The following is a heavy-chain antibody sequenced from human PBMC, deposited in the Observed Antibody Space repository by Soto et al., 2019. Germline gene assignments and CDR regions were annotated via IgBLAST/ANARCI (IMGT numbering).Heavy chain of an antibody. CDR2: INAGNGNT. CDR3: ARDVAPVDTAMVKGWLDP. Sequence: ASVKVSCKASGYTFTSYAMHWVRQAPGQRLEWMGWINAGNGNTKYSQKFQGRVTITRDTSASTAYMELSSLRSEDTAVYYCARDVAPVDTAMVKGWLDPWGQGPLVTVYS. CDR1: GYTFTSYA. D-gene: IGHD5-18*01. J-gene: IGHJ5*02. V-gene: IGHV1-3*01.